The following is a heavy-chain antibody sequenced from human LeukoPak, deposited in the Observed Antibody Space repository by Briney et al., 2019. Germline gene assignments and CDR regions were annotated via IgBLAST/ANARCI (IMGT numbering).Heavy chain of an antibody. J-gene: IGHJ4*02. V-gene: IGHV3-64*05. Sequence: GGSLRLSCSASGCTFKSYAMHWVRQAPGKGLEYVSSINTNGANTYYADSGKGRFTIVRDNSRNTVYVQMDSLPPEDTAVYYCVKGLDYSSSQMDSWGKGTLVTVPS. CDR1: GCTFKSYA. CDR2: INTNGANT. D-gene: IGHD6-6*01. CDR3: VKGLDYSSSQMDS.